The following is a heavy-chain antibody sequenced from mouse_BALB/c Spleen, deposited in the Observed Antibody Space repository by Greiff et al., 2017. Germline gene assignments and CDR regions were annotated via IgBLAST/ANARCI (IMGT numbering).Heavy chain of an antibody. D-gene: IGHD1-2*01. V-gene: IGHV1-4*01. CDR3: ARSGTTATVAMDY. Sequence: VQLQESGAELARPGASVKMSCKASGYTFTSYTMHWVKQRPGQGLEWIGYINPSSGYTNYNQKFKDKATLTADKSSSTAYMQLSSLTSEDSAVYYCARSGTTATVAMDYWGQGTSVTVSS. CDR2: INPSSGYT. CDR1: GYTFTSYT. J-gene: IGHJ4*01.